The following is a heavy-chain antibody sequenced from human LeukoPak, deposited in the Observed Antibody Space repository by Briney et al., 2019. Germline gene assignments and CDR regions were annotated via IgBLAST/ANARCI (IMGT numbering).Heavy chain of an antibody. J-gene: IGHJ6*02. CDR1: GGTFSSYA. V-gene: IGHV1-69*04. D-gene: IGHD3-10*01. CDR2: IIPILGIA. CDR3: ARGSVTDMVRGVIPYYYGMDV. Sequence: SVKVSCKASGGTFSSYAMSWVRQAPGQGLEWMGRIIPILGIANYAQKFQGRVTITADKSTSTAYMELSSLRSEDTAVYYCARGSVTDMVRGVIPYYYGMDVWDQGTTVTVSS.